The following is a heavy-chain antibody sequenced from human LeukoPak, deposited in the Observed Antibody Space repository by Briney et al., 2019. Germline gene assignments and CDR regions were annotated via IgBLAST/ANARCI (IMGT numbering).Heavy chain of an antibody. CDR1: GFTFSSYA. CDR3: ARDSSSPKQQLVQNDY. V-gene: IGHV3-21*01. D-gene: IGHD6-13*01. CDR2: ISSSSSYI. J-gene: IGHJ4*02. Sequence: PGGSLRLSCAASGFTFSSYAMSWVRQAPGKGLEWVSSISSSSSYIYYADSVKGRFTISRDNAKNSLYLQMNSLRAEDTAVYYCARDSSSPKQQLVQNDYWGQGTLVTVSS.